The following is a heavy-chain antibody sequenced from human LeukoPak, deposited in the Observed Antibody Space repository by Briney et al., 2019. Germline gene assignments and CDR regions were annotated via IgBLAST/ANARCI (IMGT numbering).Heavy chain of an antibody. V-gene: IGHV1-18*01. Sequence: ASVKVSCKASGYTFTSYGISWVRQAPGQGLEWIGWISAYNGNTNYAQKFQGRVTMTTDTSTSTAYMELRSLRSDDTAVYYCARRASSTSFLDAFDIWGQGTMVTVSS. J-gene: IGHJ3*02. D-gene: IGHD2-2*01. CDR2: ISAYNGNT. CDR1: GYTFTSYG. CDR3: ARRASSTSFLDAFDI.